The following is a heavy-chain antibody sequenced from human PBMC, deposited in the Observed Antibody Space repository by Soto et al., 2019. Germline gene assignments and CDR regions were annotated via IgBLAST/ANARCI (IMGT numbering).Heavy chain of an antibody. J-gene: IGHJ5*02. CDR3: ARGGVAACKGRWFDP. CDR2: IHYSGST. V-gene: IGHV4-59*01. Sequence: QVQLQESGPGLVKPSETLSLTCTVSGGSISSYYWGWIRQPPGKGLERIGYIHYSGSTNYNPSLRSRVTISVDTPKNQLSLKVNSMIAADTAIYYCARGGVAACKGRWFDPWGQGTLVTVSS. CDR1: GGSISSYY. D-gene: IGHD6-25*01.